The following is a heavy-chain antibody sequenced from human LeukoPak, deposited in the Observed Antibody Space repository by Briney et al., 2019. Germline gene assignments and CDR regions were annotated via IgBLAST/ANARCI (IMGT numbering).Heavy chain of an antibody. CDR1: GYTFTDYY. CDR3: AISMVRGVIHPN. Sequence: GATVKISCKVSGYTFTDYYMHWGNRPPGNGLGGLGLVDPKDGETIHAEKFQGRVTITADTSTDTAYMELSSLRSEDTAVYYCAISMVRGVIHPNWGQGTLVTVSS. V-gene: IGHV1-69-2*01. D-gene: IGHD3-10*01. J-gene: IGHJ4*02. CDR2: VDPKDGET.